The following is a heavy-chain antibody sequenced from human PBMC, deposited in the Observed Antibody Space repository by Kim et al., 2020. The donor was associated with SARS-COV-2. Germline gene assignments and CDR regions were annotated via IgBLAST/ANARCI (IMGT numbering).Heavy chain of an antibody. J-gene: IGHJ4*02. Sequence: GGSLRLSCAASGFTFSSYWMSWVRQAPGKGLEWVANIKQDGSEKYYVDSVKGRFTISRDNAKNSLYLQMNSLRAEDTAVYYCARDNAGIAAAGTYDYWGQGTLVTVSS. CDR1: GFTFSSYW. CDR3: ARDNAGIAAAGTYDY. D-gene: IGHD6-13*01. V-gene: IGHV3-7*01. CDR2: IKQDGSEK.